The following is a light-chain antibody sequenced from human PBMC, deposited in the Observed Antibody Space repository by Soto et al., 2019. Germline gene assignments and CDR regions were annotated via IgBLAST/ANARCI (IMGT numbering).Light chain of an antibody. V-gene: IGKV3-20*01. J-gene: IGKJ1*01. CDR3: QQYGSART. Sequence: EIVLTQSPGTLSLSPGDRATLSCRASQSVSSSYLAWYQQKPGQAPRLLIYGASSRATGIPDRFSGSWSWTDFTLTISRLEPEDVAVYYCQQYGSARTFGQGTKGEIK. CDR2: GAS. CDR1: QSVSSSY.